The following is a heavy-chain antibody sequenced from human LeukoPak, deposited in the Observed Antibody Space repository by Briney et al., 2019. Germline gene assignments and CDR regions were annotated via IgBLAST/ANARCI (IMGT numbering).Heavy chain of an antibody. CDR3: ARAYSSGWFLFDF. CDR2: ISSGTGYI. V-gene: IGHV3-21*01. CDR1: GFTFSSYT. Sequence: GGSLRLSCAASGFTFSSYTMNWVRQAPGKGLEWVSSISSGTGYIYYADSVRGRFTISRDNAKNSLYLQMDSLRAEDTAVYYCARAYSSGWFLFDFWAQGTLVTVSS. D-gene: IGHD6-19*01. J-gene: IGHJ4*02.